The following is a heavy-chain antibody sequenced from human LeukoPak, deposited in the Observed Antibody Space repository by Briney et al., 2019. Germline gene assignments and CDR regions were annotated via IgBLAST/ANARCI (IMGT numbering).Heavy chain of an antibody. CDR3: ASGSFSNRPRTYYYYGMDV. V-gene: IGHV3-30-3*01. J-gene: IGHJ6*02. CDR2: ISYDGSNK. D-gene: IGHD1-14*01. Sequence: WGSLRLSCAASGFTFSSYAMHWVRQAPGKGLEWVAVISYDGSNKYYADSVKGRFTISRDNSKNTLYLQMNGLRAEDTAVYYCASGSFSNRPRTYYYYGMDVWGQGTTVTVSS. CDR1: GFTFSSYA.